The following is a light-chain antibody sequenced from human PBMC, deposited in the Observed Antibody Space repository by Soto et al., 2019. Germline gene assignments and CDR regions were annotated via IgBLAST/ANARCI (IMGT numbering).Light chain of an antibody. J-gene: IGKJ1*01. CDR2: DAS. CDR3: QQYNSYSGT. CDR1: QRISSW. V-gene: IGKV1-5*01. Sequence: DIPMTQSPSTLSASVGDRVTITCRASQRISSWLAWYQQKPGKAPKLLIYDASSLESGVPSRFSGSGSGTEFTLTISSLQPDDFATYYCQQYNSYSGTFGQGTKVEIK.